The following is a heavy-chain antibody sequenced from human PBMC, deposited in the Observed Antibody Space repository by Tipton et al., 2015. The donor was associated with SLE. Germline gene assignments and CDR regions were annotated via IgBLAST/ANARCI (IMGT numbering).Heavy chain of an antibody. V-gene: IGHV4-34*01. D-gene: IGHD1-14*01. CDR1: GGSFSGYF. Sequence: TLSLTCAVYGGSFSGYFWSWIRQPPGKELEWIGEINHSGSTNYNPSLKSRVTMSVDTSKNQFSLKLSSVTAADTAVYYCARPRALTGAFDIWGQGTMVTASS. CDR2: INHSGST. CDR3: ARPRALTGAFDI. J-gene: IGHJ3*02.